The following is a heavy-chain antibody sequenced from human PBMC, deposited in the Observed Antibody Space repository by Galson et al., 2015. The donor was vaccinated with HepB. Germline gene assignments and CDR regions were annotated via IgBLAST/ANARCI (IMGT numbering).Heavy chain of an antibody. CDR3: ASTYSSSSPFDY. J-gene: IGHJ4*02. D-gene: IGHD6-6*01. CDR1: GFTFSSYG. V-gene: IGHV3-30*03. Sequence: SLRLSCAASGFTFSSYGMHWVRQAPGKGLEWVAVISYDGSNKYYADSVKGRFTISRDNSKNTLYLQMNSLRPEDTAVYYCASTYSSSSPFDYWGQGTLVTVSS. CDR2: ISYDGSNK.